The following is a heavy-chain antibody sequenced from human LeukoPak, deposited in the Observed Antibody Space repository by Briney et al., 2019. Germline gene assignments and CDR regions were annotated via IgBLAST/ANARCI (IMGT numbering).Heavy chain of an antibody. D-gene: IGHD2-2*01. V-gene: IGHV3-21*01. CDR2: ISSSSSYI. Sequence: PGGSLRLSCVASGFTVSSNYMSWVRQAPGKGLEWVSSISSSSSYIYYADSVKGRFTISRDNAKNSLYLQMNSLRAEDTAVYYCAGDTRYYYYYMDVWGKGTTVTVSS. CDR1: GFTVSSNY. J-gene: IGHJ6*03. CDR3: AGDTRYYYYYMDV.